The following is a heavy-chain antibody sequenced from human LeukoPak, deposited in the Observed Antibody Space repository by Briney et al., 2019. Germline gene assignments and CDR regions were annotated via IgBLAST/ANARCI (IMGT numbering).Heavy chain of an antibody. J-gene: IGHJ4*02. V-gene: IGHV4-61*05. D-gene: IGHD1-26*01. CDR2: IHYSGST. Sequence: PSETLSLTCTVSGGSISSSSYYWGWIRQPPGKGLEWIGYIHYSGSTNYNPSLKSRVTISVDTSKNQFSLKLSSVTAADTAVYYCARAYGSYYGYWGQGTLVTVSS. CDR3: ARAYGSYYGY. CDR1: GGSISSSSYY.